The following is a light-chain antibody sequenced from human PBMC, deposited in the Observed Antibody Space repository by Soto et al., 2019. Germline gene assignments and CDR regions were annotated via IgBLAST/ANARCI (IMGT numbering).Light chain of an antibody. CDR1: QTIGSTY. V-gene: IGKV3-20*01. Sequence: EIVLTQSPGTLSLSPGETATLSCRASQTIGSTYLAWYQHKPGQAPRLLIFGTSSRATSIPDRFSGSGSGTDFTLTISRLEPEDFAVYYCQQYASSPLLTFGGGTRVEIK. CDR2: GTS. CDR3: QQYASSPLLT. J-gene: IGKJ4*01.